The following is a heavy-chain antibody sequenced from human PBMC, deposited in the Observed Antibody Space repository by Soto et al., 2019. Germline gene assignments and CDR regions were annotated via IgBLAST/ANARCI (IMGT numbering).Heavy chain of an antibody. V-gene: IGHV2-5*01. Sequence: QITLKESGPTLVKPTQTLTLTCTFSGFSLTTPRVHVGWIRQPPGKALEWLALIYWNDNEVYTPSLKNRLTITKETSKSQVVLTLATVDPVDTATYYCVYRDFGDYFFQFWGQGILVNVSS. D-gene: IGHD4-17*01. CDR3: VYRDFGDYFFQF. CDR1: GFSLTTPRVH. CDR2: IYWNDNE. J-gene: IGHJ4*02.